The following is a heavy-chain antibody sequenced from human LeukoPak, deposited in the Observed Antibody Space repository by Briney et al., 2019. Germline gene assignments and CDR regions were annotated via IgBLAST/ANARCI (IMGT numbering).Heavy chain of an antibody. CDR2: IKQDGSEK. D-gene: IGHD3/OR15-3a*01. J-gene: IGHJ4*02. Sequence: GGSLRLSCAASGFTFSSYWMSWVRQAPGKGLEWVANIKQDGSEKYYVDSVKGRFTISRDNAKNSLYLQMNSLRAEDMAVYYCARDLGFLGWYYFDYWGQGTLVTVSS. V-gene: IGHV3-7*01. CDR1: GFTFSSYW. CDR3: ARDLGFLGWYYFDY.